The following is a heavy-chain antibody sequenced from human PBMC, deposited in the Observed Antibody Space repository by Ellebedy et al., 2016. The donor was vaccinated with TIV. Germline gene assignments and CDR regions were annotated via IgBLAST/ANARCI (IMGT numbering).Heavy chain of an antibody. CDR3: ATQATGHYNFDY. CDR2: IYYSGST. Sequence: GSLRLSCTVSGESISSSSSYWDWIRQPPGTGLEWIGNIYYSGSTYYNPSLKSRATISVDKSQNQFSLRLTSVTAADTAVYYCATQATGHYNFDYWGQGTLVTVSS. CDR1: GESISSSSSY. D-gene: IGHD3-9*01. J-gene: IGHJ4*02. V-gene: IGHV4-39*07.